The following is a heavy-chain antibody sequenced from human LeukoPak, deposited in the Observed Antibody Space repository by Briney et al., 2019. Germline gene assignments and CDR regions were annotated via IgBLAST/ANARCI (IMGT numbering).Heavy chain of an antibody. CDR2: INNRGST. V-gene: IGHV4-38-2*01. D-gene: IGHD3-3*01. Sequence: SETLSLTCAVSAYSIDSGYYWGWIRQPPGKGLEWMGRINNRGSTYYKPSLKSRVTISVDTSKNQFSLRLSSVTAADTAVYYCATNFGYGRLDYWGQGILVTVSS. CDR3: ATNFGYGRLDY. CDR1: AYSIDSGYY. J-gene: IGHJ4*02.